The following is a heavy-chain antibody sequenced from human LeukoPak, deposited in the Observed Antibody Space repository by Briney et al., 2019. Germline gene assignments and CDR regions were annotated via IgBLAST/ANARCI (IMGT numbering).Heavy chain of an antibody. Sequence: GGSLRLSCAASGFTFSSYWMSWVRQAPGKGLEWVANIKQDGSEKYYVDSVKGRFTISRDNAKNSLFLQMNSLRAEDTAVYYCASLDTSLITGDYWGQGTLVTVSS. D-gene: IGHD5-18*01. J-gene: IGHJ4*02. CDR1: GFTFSSYW. CDR2: IKQDGSEK. CDR3: ASLDTSLITGDY. V-gene: IGHV3-7*01.